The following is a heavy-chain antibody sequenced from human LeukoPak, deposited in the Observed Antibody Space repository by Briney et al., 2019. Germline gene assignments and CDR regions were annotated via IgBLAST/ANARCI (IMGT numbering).Heavy chain of an antibody. Sequence: PGGSLRLSCAASGFTFSSYSMNWVRQAPGKGLEWVSSISSSSSYIYYADSVKGRFTLSRDNAKNSLYLQMNSLRAEDTAVYYAATRRASGYSSGWYDYWGQGTLVTVSS. J-gene: IGHJ4*02. CDR1: GFTFSSYS. CDR3: ATRRASGYSSGWYDY. D-gene: IGHD6-19*01. V-gene: IGHV3-21*01. CDR2: ISSSSSYI.